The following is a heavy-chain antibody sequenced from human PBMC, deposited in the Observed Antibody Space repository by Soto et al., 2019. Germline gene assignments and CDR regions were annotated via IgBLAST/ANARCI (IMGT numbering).Heavy chain of an antibody. Sequence: QVQLVESGGGVVQPGRSLRLSCAASGFTFSSYAMHWVRQAPGKGLEWVAVISYDGSNKSYADSVKGRFTISRDKSKNTLYLQMNSLRAEDTAVYYCARGPWDTAMDIWTAADYYYYGMDVWGQGTTVTVSS. D-gene: IGHD5-18*01. CDR2: ISYDGSNK. V-gene: IGHV3-30-3*01. CDR1: GFTFSSYA. J-gene: IGHJ6*02. CDR3: ARGPWDTAMDIWTAADYYYYGMDV.